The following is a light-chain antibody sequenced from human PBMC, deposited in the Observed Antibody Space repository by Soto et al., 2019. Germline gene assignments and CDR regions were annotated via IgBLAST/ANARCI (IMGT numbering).Light chain of an antibody. J-gene: IGLJ1*01. Sequence: QSVLTQPPSASGTPGQRVTISCSGSSSNIGSNSVTWYQQLPGTAPKLLIYSNIQRPSGVPDRFSGSRSGTSASLAISGLQSEVEADYYCAAWDDSLNGYVFGTGTQLTVL. V-gene: IGLV1-44*01. CDR2: SNI. CDR3: AAWDDSLNGYV. CDR1: SSNIGSNS.